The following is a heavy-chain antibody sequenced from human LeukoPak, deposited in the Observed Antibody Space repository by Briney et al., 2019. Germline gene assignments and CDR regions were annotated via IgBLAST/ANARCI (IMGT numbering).Heavy chain of an antibody. CDR2: ISGDGGSA. V-gene: IGHV3-43*02. D-gene: IGHD2-15*01. CDR1: GFTFDDYA. CDR3: AKDPFPYCSGGSCYSVYFDY. J-gene: IGHJ4*02. Sequence: PGGSLRLSCAASGFTFDDYAMHWVRQAPGKGLEWVSLISGDGGSAYYADSVKGRFTISRDNSKDSLYLQMNSLRAEDMALYYCAKDPFPYCSGGSCYSVYFDYWGQGTLVTVSS.